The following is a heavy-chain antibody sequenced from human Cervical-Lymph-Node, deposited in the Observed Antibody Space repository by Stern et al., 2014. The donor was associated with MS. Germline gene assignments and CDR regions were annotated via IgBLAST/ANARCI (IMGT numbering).Heavy chain of an antibody. J-gene: IGHJ4*02. CDR1: DYTFTSYG. CDR3: ARDTADFWSGYYDY. CDR2: ISAYNGNT. Sequence: VHLVESGAEVKKPGASVKVSCKASDYTFTSYGISWVRQAPGQGLEWIGWISAYNGNTNYAQKFKGRVTMTTDTSTSTAYIELRSLRSDDTAVYYCARDTADFWSGYYDYWGQGTLVTVSS. D-gene: IGHD3-3*01. V-gene: IGHV1-18*01.